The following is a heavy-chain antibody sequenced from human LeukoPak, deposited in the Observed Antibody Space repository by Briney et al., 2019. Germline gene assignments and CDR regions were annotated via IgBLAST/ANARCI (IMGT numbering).Heavy chain of an antibody. CDR2: ISYDGSNK. J-gene: IGHJ4*02. V-gene: IGHV3-30*18. Sequence: GRSLRLSCAASGFTFSSYGMHWVRQAPGKGLEWVAVISYDGSNKYYADSVKGRFTISRDNSKNTLSLQMNSLRADDTAVYYCAKDRGGSYYVSDYWGQGTLVTVSS. CDR1: GFTFSSYG. D-gene: IGHD1-26*01. CDR3: AKDRGGSYYVSDY.